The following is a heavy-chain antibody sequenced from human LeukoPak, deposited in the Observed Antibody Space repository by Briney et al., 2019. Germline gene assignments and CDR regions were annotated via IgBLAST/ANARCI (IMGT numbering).Heavy chain of an antibody. CDR3: VRDDDRPDNGLDY. V-gene: IGHV3-33*08. CDR1: GLTFSNFW. J-gene: IGHJ4*02. CDR2: ILSDGSKE. D-gene: IGHD3-22*01. Sequence: GGSLRLSCEASGLTFSNFWMTWLRQAPGKGLEWVAVILSDGSKEFYTDSVKGRFTISRDNSKNTLYLQMNSLRAEDTAVYYCVRDDDRPDNGLDYWGQGTLVTASS.